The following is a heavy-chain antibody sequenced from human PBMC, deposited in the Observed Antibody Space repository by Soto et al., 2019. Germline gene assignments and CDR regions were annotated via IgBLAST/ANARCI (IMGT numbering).Heavy chain of an antibody. D-gene: IGHD6-13*01. V-gene: IGHV3-21*01. CDR2: ISSSSSYI. CDR1: GFTFSTYA. Sequence: GGSLRLSCAASGFTFSTYAMAWVRQAPGKGLEWVSSISSSSSYIYYADSVKGRFTISRDNAKNSLYLQMNSLRAEDTAVYYCARDVTDSPRGIAAADNWFDPWGQGTLVTVSS. J-gene: IGHJ5*02. CDR3: ARDVTDSPRGIAAADNWFDP.